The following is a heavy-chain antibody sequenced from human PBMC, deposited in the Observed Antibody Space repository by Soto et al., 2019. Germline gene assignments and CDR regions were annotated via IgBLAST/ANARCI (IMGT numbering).Heavy chain of an antibody. CDR2: INAYNGNT. Sequence: ASVKVSCKASGYTFTSYGISWVRQAPGQGLEWMGWINAYNGNTNYAQKLQGRVTMTTDTSTSTAYMELRSLRSDDTAVYYCARDSVIAAAALFDPWGQGTLVTVSS. J-gene: IGHJ5*02. D-gene: IGHD6-13*01. CDR3: ARDSVIAAAALFDP. CDR1: GYTFTSYG. V-gene: IGHV1-18*01.